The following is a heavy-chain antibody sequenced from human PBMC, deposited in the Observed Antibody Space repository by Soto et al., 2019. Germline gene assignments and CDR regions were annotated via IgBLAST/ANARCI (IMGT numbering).Heavy chain of an antibody. CDR2: MNPNSGNT. CDR3: ARGIRVVVAASSPASNYYGMDV. V-gene: IGHV1-8*01. D-gene: IGHD2-15*01. CDR1: GYTFPSYD. Sequence: GASVKVSCKASGYTFPSYDINWVRQATGQGLEWMGWMNPNSGNTGYAQKFQGRVTMTRNTSISTAYMKLSSLRSEDTAVYYCARGIRVVVAASSPASNYYGMDVWGQGTTVTVS. J-gene: IGHJ6*02.